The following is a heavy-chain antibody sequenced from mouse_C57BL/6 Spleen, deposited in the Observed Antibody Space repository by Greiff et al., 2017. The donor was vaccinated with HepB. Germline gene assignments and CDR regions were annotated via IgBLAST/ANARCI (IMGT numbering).Heavy chain of an antibody. CDR3: ARLCYYDYDRGVY. CDR2: IHPNSGST. Sequence: VQLQQSGAELVKPGASVKLSCKASGYTFTSYWMHWVKQRPGQGLEWIGMIHPNSGSTNYNEKFKSKATLTVDKSSSTAYMQLSSLTSEDSAVYYCARLCYYDYDRGVYWGQGTTLTVSS. CDR1: GYTFTSYW. V-gene: IGHV1-64*01. D-gene: IGHD2-4*01. J-gene: IGHJ2*01.